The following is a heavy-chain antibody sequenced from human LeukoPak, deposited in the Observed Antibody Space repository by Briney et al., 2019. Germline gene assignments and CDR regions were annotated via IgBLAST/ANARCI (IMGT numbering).Heavy chain of an antibody. J-gene: IGHJ4*02. CDR1: GGSISSSSYY. CDR2: IYYSGST. CDR3: ARDNYYDSSRYLD. V-gene: IGHV4-39*02. D-gene: IGHD3-22*01. Sequence: SETLSLTCTVSGGSISSSSYYWGWIRQPPGKGLEWIGSIYYSGSTYYNPSLKSRVTISVDTSKNQFSLKLSSVTAADTAVYYCARDNYYDSSRYLDWGQGTLVTVSS.